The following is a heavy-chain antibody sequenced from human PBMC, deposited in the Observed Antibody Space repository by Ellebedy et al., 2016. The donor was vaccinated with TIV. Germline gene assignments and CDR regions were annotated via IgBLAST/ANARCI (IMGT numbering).Heavy chain of an antibody. Sequence: MPSETLSLTCGVSGGSFTAHYWSWIRQSPGTALEGIGEINYSGGTNYNPSFKSRVTISIDTSKTQFSLKISVVTAEDTAVYYGAGDEVGQRWLINGMDVWGQGTTVTVSS. CDR1: GGSFTAHY. CDR3: AGDEVGQRWLINGMDV. J-gene: IGHJ6*02. V-gene: IGHV4-34*01. CDR2: INYSGGT. D-gene: IGHD6-19*01.